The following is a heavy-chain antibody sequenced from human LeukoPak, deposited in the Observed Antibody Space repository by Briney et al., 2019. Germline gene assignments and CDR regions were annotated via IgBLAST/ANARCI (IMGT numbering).Heavy chain of an antibody. CDR2: ISAYNGDT. Sequence: GASVKVSCKASGYTFTNYAFTWVRQAPGQGLEWMGWISAYNGDTNYAQILQGRVTLTADTSTNTAYMELQSLRSDDTAVYYCIKGFEYWGQGTLVTVSS. V-gene: IGHV1-18*01. D-gene: IGHD3-10*01. CDR1: GYTFTNYA. CDR3: IKGFEY. J-gene: IGHJ4*02.